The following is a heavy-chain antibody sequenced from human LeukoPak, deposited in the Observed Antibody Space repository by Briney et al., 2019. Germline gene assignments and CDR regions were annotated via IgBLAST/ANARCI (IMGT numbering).Heavy chain of an antibody. D-gene: IGHD6-6*01. J-gene: IGHJ6*03. CDR2: ISAYNGNT. V-gene: IGHV1-18*01. Sequence: GASVKVSCKASGYTFTSYGISWVRQAPGQGLEWMGWISAYNGNTNYAQKLQGRVTMTTDTSTSTAYMELRSLRSDDTAVYYCARWAGKQLVMYYYYYYMDVWGKGTTVTVSS. CDR1: GYTFTSYG. CDR3: ARWAGKQLVMYYYYYYMDV.